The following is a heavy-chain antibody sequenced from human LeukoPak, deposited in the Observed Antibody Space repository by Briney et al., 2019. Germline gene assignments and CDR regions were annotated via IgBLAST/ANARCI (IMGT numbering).Heavy chain of an antibody. V-gene: IGHV3-48*01. CDR3: AREGGGYNNRGFDY. D-gene: IGHD5-24*01. J-gene: IGHJ4*02. Sequence: GGSLRLSCAASGFTFSSYGMHWVRQAPGKGLEWVSYISSSSSTIYYADSVKGRFTISRDNAKNSLYLQMNSLRAEDTAVYYCAREGGGYNNRGFDYWGQGTLVTVSS. CDR1: GFTFSSYG. CDR2: ISSSSSTI.